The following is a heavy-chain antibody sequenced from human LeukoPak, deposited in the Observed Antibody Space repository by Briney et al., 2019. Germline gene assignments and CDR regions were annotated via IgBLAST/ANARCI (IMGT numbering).Heavy chain of an antibody. D-gene: IGHD3-22*01. V-gene: IGHV1-24*01. CDR3: ATPKTDSSGYYSPNKFDY. J-gene: IGHJ4*02. Sequence: ASVKVSCKVSGYTLTELSMHWVRQAPGKGLEWMGGFDPEDGETIYAQKFQGRVTLTEDTSTDTAYMELSSLRSEDTAVYYCATPKTDSSGYYSPNKFDYWGQGTLVTVSS. CDR2: FDPEDGET. CDR1: GYTLTELS.